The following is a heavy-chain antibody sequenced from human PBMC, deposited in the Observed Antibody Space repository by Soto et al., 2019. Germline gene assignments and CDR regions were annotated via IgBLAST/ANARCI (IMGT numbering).Heavy chain of an antibody. D-gene: IGHD6-25*01. CDR3: ARQGSSGRCYYYGMEV. V-gene: IGHV5-51*01. CDR2: IYSGDSDT. J-gene: IGHJ6*02. CDR1: GYSFTSYW. Sequence: PGESLKISCQGSGYSFTSYWIGCVRQMPGKGLEWMGVIYSGDSDTRYSPSFQGQVTISADRAIGTACITWSNLKASETAVYYRARQGSSGRCYYYGMEVSGQGSTVTV.